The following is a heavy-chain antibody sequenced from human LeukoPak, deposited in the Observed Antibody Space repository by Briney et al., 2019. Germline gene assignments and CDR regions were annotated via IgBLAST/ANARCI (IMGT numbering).Heavy chain of an antibody. J-gene: IGHJ4*02. CDR3: ARSGRYTFDY. CDR1: GDSVSSNSAV. CDR2: TYYRSEWRD. V-gene: IGHV6-1*01. Sequence: SQTLSLTCDISGDSVSSNSAVWNWIRQFPSRGLEWLGKTYYRSEWRDDSAVSVRGRVTITPDTSKNQFSLQLSSVTPEDTAVYYCARSGRYTFDYWGQGILVTVSS. D-gene: IGHD1-26*01.